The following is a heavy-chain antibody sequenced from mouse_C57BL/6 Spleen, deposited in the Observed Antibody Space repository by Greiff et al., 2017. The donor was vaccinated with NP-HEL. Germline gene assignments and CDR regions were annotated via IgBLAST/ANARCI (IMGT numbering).Heavy chain of an antibody. Sequence: VQLQQSGAELARPGASVKLSCKASGYTFTSYGISWVKQRTGQGLEWIGEIYPRSGNTYYNEKFKGKATLTADKSSSTAYMGLRSLTSEDSAVYFCAKGYDYDGGYAMDYWGQGTSVTVSS. V-gene: IGHV1-81*01. CDR2: IYPRSGNT. D-gene: IGHD2-4*01. CDR3: AKGYDYDGGYAMDY. J-gene: IGHJ4*01. CDR1: GYTFTSYG.